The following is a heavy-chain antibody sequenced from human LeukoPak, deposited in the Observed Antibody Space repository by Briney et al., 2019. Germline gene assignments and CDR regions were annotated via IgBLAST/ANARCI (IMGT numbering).Heavy chain of an antibody. V-gene: IGHV1-18*04. D-gene: IGHD3-22*01. CDR2: ISAYNGNT. Sequence: ASVKVSCKASGYTFTGYYMHWVRQAPGQGLEWMGWISAYNGNTNYAQKLQGRVTMTTDTSTSTAYMELRSLRSDDTAVYYCARVGDYYDSSGPDAFDIWGQGTMVTVSS. J-gene: IGHJ3*02. CDR1: GYTFTGYY. CDR3: ARVGDYYDSSGPDAFDI.